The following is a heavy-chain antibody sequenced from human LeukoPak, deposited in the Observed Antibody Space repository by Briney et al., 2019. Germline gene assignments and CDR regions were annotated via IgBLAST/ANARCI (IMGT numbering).Heavy chain of an antibody. Sequence: PGGSLRLSCAASGFTFSSYWMSWVRQAPGKGLEWISAISGSGGSTYYADSVKGRFTISRDNSKNTLYLQMNSLRAEDTAVYYCAKTIQWPYYFDYWGQGTLVTVSS. J-gene: IGHJ4*02. CDR2: ISGSGGST. V-gene: IGHV3-23*01. D-gene: IGHD6-19*01. CDR3: AKTIQWPYYFDY. CDR1: GFTFSSYW.